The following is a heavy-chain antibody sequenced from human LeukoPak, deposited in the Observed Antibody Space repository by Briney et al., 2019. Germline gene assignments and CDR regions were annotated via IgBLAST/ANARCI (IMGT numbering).Heavy chain of an antibody. CDR3: VRHRQWLLFPDY. CDR1: RGSIRNNYN. J-gene: IGHJ4*02. D-gene: IGHD6-19*01. CDR2: IFYSGPT. V-gene: IGHV4-39*01. Sequence: SETVPLTRLVSRGSIRNNYNWGRVPPPPGEGLGWVGSIFYSGPTYHSPTLKSPVTISVDTSKNQFSLKLSSMTAADTAVYYCVRHRQWLLFPDYWGQGTLVTVSS.